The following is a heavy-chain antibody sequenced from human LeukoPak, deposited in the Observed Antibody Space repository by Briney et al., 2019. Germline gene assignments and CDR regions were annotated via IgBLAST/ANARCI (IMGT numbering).Heavy chain of an antibody. CDR2: IIPIFGTA. Sequence: SVKVSCKASGGTFSSYAISWVRQAPGQGLEWMGGIIPIFGTANYAQKFQGRVTITADESTSTAYMELSSLRSEDTAVYYCARDGTITIFGVVQVGYFDYWGQGTLVTVSS. CDR3: ARDGTITIFGVVQVGYFDY. CDR1: GGTFSSYA. J-gene: IGHJ4*02. V-gene: IGHV1-69*13. D-gene: IGHD3-3*01.